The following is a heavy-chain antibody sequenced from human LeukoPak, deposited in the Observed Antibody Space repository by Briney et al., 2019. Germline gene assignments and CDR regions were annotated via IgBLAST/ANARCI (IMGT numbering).Heavy chain of an antibody. V-gene: IGHV4-4*02. CDR2: IYHSGST. Sequence: SETLSLTCAVSGGSISSKNWWSWVRQPPGKGLEWIGEIYHSGSTDYNPSLESRVTISVDKSKNQFSLKLSSVTAADTAVYYCARGFYGSGSYSSPGFHAFDVWGQGTMVTVSS. D-gene: IGHD3-10*01. CDR1: GGSISSKNW. CDR3: ARGFYGSGSYSSPGFHAFDV. J-gene: IGHJ3*01.